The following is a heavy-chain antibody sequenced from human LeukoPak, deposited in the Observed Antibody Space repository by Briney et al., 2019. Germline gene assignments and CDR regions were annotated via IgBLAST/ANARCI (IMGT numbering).Heavy chain of an antibody. Sequence: PSETLSLTCAVYGGSFSDYYWSWIRQPPGKGLEWIGYIYYSGSTNYNPSLKSRVTISVDTSKNQFSLKLSSVTAADTAVYYCARHVGAFDYWGQGTLVTVSS. J-gene: IGHJ4*02. CDR1: GGSFSDYY. V-gene: IGHV4-59*01. D-gene: IGHD1-26*01. CDR3: ARHVGAFDY. CDR2: IYYSGST.